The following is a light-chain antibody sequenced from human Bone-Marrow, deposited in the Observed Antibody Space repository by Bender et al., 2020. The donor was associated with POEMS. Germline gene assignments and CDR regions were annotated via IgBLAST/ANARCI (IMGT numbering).Light chain of an antibody. CDR2: DVS. V-gene: IGLV2-11*01. CDR1: SSDVGGYNY. CDR3: SSYAGSYTLV. J-gene: IGLJ2*01. Sequence: QSALTQPRSVSGSPGQSVTISCTGTSSDVGGYNYVSWYQQHPGKAPKVIIYDVSKRPSGVPDRFSGSKSGNTASLTISGLQAEDEADYSCSSYAGSYTLVFGGGTKLTVL.